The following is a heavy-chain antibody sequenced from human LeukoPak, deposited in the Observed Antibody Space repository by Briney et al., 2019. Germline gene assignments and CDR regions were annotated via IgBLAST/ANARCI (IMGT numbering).Heavy chain of an antibody. CDR3: ARAGEDYGDYVRYFDY. V-gene: IGHV4-59*01. Sequence: SETLSLTCTVSGGSISSYYWSWIRQPPGKGLEWIGYIYYSGSTNYNPSLKSRVTISVDTSKNQFSLKLSSVTAADTAVYYCARAGEDYGDYVRYFDYRGQGTLVTVSS. J-gene: IGHJ4*02. D-gene: IGHD4-17*01. CDR1: GGSISSYY. CDR2: IYYSGST.